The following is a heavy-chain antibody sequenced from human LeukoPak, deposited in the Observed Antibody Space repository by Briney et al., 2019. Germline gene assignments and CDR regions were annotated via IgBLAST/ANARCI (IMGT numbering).Heavy chain of an antibody. Sequence: SQTLSLTCTVSGGSISSGGYYWSWLRQHPGQGLEWIGYIYYSGSTYYNPSLKSRVTISVDTSKNQFSLKLSSVTAADTAVYYCARDAPGGEQQLVRWFDPWGQGTLVTVSS. J-gene: IGHJ5*02. CDR3: ARDAPGGEQQLVRWFDP. D-gene: IGHD6-13*01. V-gene: IGHV4-31*03. CDR1: GGSISSGGYY. CDR2: IYYSGST.